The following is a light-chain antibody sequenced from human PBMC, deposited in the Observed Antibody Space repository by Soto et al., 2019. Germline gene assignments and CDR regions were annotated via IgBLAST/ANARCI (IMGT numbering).Light chain of an antibody. CDR2: KTS. V-gene: IGKV1-5*03. J-gene: IGKJ1*01. Sequence: DIQMTQSPSTLSASVGDRVTITCRASQSINNWLAWYQQKPGKAPKLLIYKTSSLETGVPSRFSGSGSGTEFTLTISGLQPDDFAAYYCQEYHNYLTWTFGQGTKVEIK. CDR3: QEYHNYLTWT. CDR1: QSINNW.